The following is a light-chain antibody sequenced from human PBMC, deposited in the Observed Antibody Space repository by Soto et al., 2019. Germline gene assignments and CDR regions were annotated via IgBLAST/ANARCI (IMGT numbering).Light chain of an antibody. V-gene: IGLV2-14*01. CDR2: EVS. CDR3: SSYTSSSTYV. Sequence: QSALTQPASVSGSPGQSITISCTGTSSDVGGYNYVSWYQQHPGKAPKLMIYEVSNRPSGVSNRSSGSKSGNKASLTISGLQAEDEADYYCSSYTSSSTYVFGTGTKVNVL. CDR1: SSDVGGYNY. J-gene: IGLJ1*01.